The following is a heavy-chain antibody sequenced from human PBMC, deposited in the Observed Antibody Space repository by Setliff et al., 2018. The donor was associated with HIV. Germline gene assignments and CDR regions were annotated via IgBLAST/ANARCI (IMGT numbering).Heavy chain of an antibody. CDR1: GYSFTSYW. Sequence: RGESLKISCKGSGYSFTSYWIGWVRQMPGKGLEWMGIIYPGDSDTRYSPSFQGQVTISADKSISTAYLQWSSLKASDTAMYYCARTPDGFLGDGYNLNTLGYFDSWGQGTLVTVSS. CDR2: IYPGDSDT. D-gene: IGHD3-3*01. V-gene: IGHV5-51*01. CDR3: ARTPDGFLGDGYNLNTLGYFDS. J-gene: IGHJ4*02.